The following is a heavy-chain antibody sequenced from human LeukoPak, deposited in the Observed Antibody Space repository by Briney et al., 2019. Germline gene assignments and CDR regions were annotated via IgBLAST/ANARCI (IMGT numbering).Heavy chain of an antibody. V-gene: IGHV3-30*02. Sequence: GGSLRLSCAASGFTFSSYGMHWVRQAPGKGLEWVAFIRYDGSNKYYADSVKGRFTISRDNSENTLYLPMNSLRAEDTAVYYCASSIDGSRHHRFDYWGQGTLVTVSS. CDR3: ASSIDGSRHHRFDY. D-gene: IGHD5-24*01. J-gene: IGHJ4*02. CDR1: GFTFSSYG. CDR2: IRYDGSNK.